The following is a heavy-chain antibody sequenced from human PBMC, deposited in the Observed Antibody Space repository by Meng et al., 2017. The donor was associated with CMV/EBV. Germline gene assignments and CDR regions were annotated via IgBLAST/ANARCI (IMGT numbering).Heavy chain of an antibody. CDR3: ARGRSGTGRRRIAAAGWFDP. Sequence: SETLSLTCTVSGGSISSSSYYWGWIRQPPGKGLEWIGSIYYSGSTYYNPSLKSRVTISVDTSKNQFSLKLSSVTAVDTAVYYCARGRSGTGRRRIAAAGWFDPWGQGTLVTVSS. D-gene: IGHD6-13*01. CDR1: GGSISSSSYY. J-gene: IGHJ5*02. CDR2: IYYSGST. V-gene: IGHV4-39*07.